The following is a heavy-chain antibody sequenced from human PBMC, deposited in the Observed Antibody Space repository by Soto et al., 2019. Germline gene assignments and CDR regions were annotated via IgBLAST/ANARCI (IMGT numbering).Heavy chain of an antibody. J-gene: IGHJ4*02. CDR2: ISYDGSNK. D-gene: IGHD2-2*01. Sequence: GGSLRLSCAASGFTFSSYGMHWVRQAPGKGLEWVAVISYDGSNKYYADSVKGRFTISRDNSKNTLYLQMNSLRAEDTAVYYCAKAKKRRGQSRYQYYFDYWGQGTLVTVSS. CDR1: GFTFSSYG. CDR3: AKAKKRRGQSRYQYYFDY. V-gene: IGHV3-30*18.